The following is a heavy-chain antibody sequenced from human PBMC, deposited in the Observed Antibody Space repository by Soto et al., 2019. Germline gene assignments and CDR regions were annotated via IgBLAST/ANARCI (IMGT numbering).Heavy chain of an antibody. CDR1: GYTFTSYA. D-gene: IGHD3-16*01. J-gene: IGHJ5*01. Sequence: ASVKVSCKASGYTFTSYAMHWVRQAPGQRLEWMGWINAGYGNTKYSQKFQGRVTITRDTSASTAYMELSSLRSEDTAVYYYARDMGGGPDSWGRETLVPVPS. CDR2: INAGYGNT. V-gene: IGHV1-3*01. CDR3: ARDMGGGPDS.